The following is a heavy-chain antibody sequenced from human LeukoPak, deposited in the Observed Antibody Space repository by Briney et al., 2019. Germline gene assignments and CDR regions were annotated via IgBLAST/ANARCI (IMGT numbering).Heavy chain of an antibody. D-gene: IGHD3-22*01. V-gene: IGHV3-20*04. CDR3: ARGTTYYYDSSGYPGDY. J-gene: IGHJ4*02. Sequence: PGGSLRLSCAASGFTFDDYGMSWVRQAPGKGLEWVSGINWNGGSTGYADSVKGRFTISRDNAKNSLYLQMNSLRAEDTAVYYCARGTTYYYDSSGYPGDYWGQGTLATVSS. CDR1: GFTFDDYG. CDR2: INWNGGST.